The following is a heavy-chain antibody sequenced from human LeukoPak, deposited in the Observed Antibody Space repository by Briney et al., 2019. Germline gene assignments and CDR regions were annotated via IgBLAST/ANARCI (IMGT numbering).Heavy chain of an antibody. J-gene: IGHJ4*02. D-gene: IGHD2-15*01. Sequence: SETLSLICSVSGGSISSSGYYWGWIRQPPGKGLEWIGSIDSSGSTYYIPSLKSRITISADTSKNQFSLMLSSVTAADTAVYHCARDRGSIDVDYWGPGTLVTVTS. CDR3: ARDRGSIDVDY. CDR1: GGSISSSGYY. V-gene: IGHV4-39*07. CDR2: IDSSGST.